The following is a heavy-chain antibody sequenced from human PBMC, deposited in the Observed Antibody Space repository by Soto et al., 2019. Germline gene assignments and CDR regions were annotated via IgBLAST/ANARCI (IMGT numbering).Heavy chain of an antibody. J-gene: IGHJ4*02. D-gene: IGHD7-27*01. V-gene: IGHV3-74*01. CDR2: INSDGGSA. CDR1: GFTFSNSW. CDR3: TRDFDWGSSY. Sequence: GGSLRLSCVEPGFTFSNSWIHWVRQAPGKGLVWVSRINSDGGSASYADSVKGRFTISRDNAKNTVFLQMGSLRAEDTAVYYCTRDFDWGSSYWGQGALVTVSS.